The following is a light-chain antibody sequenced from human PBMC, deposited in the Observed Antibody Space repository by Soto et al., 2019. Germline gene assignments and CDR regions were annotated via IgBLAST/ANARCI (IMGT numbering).Light chain of an antibody. Sequence: DIQLTQSPSFLSASVGDRVTITCRASQGISSYFAWYQQKPGKAPKLLIYSASTLQSGVPSRFSGSGSGTESTLTSSSLQPEDFAAYYCQQLNSYPPGLTFGGGTKVEIK. CDR2: SAS. CDR3: QQLNSYPPGLT. CDR1: QGISSY. V-gene: IGKV1-9*01. J-gene: IGKJ4*01.